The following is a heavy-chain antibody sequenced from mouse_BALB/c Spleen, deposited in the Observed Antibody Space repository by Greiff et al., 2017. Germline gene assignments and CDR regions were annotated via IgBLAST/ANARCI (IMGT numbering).Heavy chain of an antibody. CDR2: IYPSDSYT. J-gene: IGHJ4*01. CDR3: TRGTYYGSSYDYAMDY. D-gene: IGHD1-1*01. CDR1: GYTFTSYW. V-gene: IGHV1-69*02. Sequence: VQLQQPGAELVRPGASVKLSCKASGYTFTSYWINWVKQRPGQGLEWIGNIYPSDSYTNYNQKFKDKATLTVDKSSGTAYMQLSSPTSEDSAVYYCTRGTYYGSSYDYAMDYWGQGTSVTVSS.